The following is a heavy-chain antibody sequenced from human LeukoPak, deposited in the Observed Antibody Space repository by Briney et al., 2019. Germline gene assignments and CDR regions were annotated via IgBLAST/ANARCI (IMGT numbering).Heavy chain of an antibody. CDR1: GFIFDDYA. D-gene: IGHD3-10*01. Sequence: GRSLRLSCAASGFIFDDYAMHWVRQAPGKGLEWVSGISWNSGSLAHADSVKGRFTISRDNAKNSLYLQMNSLRTEDTALYYCARGLGGDQGYFDLWGRGTLATVSS. J-gene: IGHJ2*01. V-gene: IGHV3-9*01. CDR2: ISWNSGSL. CDR3: ARGLGGDQGYFDL.